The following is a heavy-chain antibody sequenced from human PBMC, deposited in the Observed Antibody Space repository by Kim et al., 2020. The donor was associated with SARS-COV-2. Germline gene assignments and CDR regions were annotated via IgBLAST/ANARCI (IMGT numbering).Heavy chain of an antibody. CDR1: GFTFSISW. D-gene: IGHD2-15*01. CDR3: SSGNSFDY. V-gene: IGHV3-7*01. CDR2: ISPDGSEK. Sequence: GGSLRLSCAASGFTFSISWMSWVRQAPGKGPECVGNISPDGSEKYYVASMKGRFTISRDNAKNSLFLHMSSLSEKDTAVYYCSSGNSFDYWGQGTLVTVSS. J-gene: IGHJ4*02.